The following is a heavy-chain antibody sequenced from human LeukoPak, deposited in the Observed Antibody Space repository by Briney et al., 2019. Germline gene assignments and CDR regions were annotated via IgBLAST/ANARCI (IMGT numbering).Heavy chain of an antibody. CDR1: GYTFTSYG. CDR2: MNPNSGNT. J-gene: IGHJ4*02. Sequence: WASVKVSCKASGYTFTSYGISWVRQAPGQGLEWMGWMNPNSGNTGYAQKFQGRVTMTRNTSISTAYMELSSLRSEDTAVYYCARGKGWLPRFWGQGTLVTVSS. D-gene: IGHD5-24*01. CDR3: ARGKGWLPRF. V-gene: IGHV1-8*02.